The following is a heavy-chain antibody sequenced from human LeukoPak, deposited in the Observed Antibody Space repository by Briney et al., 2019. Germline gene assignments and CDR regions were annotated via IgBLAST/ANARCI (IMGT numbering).Heavy chain of an antibody. D-gene: IGHD4-23*01. Sequence: SETLSLTCAVYGGSFSGYYWSWIRQPPGKGLEWIGEINHSGSTNYNPSLKSRVTISLDTSKNQFSLKLSSVTAADTAVYYCARGLRGNSNYWGQGTLVTVSS. CDR1: GGSFSGYY. V-gene: IGHV4-34*01. CDR3: ARGLRGNSNY. CDR2: INHSGST. J-gene: IGHJ4*02.